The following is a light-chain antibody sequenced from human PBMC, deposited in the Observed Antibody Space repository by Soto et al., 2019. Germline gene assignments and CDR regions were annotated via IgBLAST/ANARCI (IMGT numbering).Light chain of an antibody. CDR3: GTWDSSLSAVV. CDR1: SSNIENNY. CDR2: DNN. V-gene: IGLV1-51*01. J-gene: IGLJ2*01. Sequence: QSVLTQPPSVSAAPRQKVTISCAGSSSNIENNYVSWYQHLPGTAPKLLIFDNNKRPSGIPDRFSGSKSGTSATLGITGLQTGDEADYYCGTWDSSLSAVVFGGGTKLTVL.